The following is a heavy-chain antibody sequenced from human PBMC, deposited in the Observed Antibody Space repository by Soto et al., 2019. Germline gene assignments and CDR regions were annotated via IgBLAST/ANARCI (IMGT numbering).Heavy chain of an antibody. V-gene: IGHV4-30-2*05. CDR1: GGSISSGGYS. Sequence: PSETLSLTCAVPGGSISSGGYSWSWIRQPPGKGLEWIGYIYHSGSTYYNPSLKSRTTMSLDTSKNQFSLHLTSVTPADTALYYCARIIPIAAAGIVDPWGQGSLVTVSS. D-gene: IGHD6-13*01. J-gene: IGHJ5*02. CDR2: IYHSGST. CDR3: ARIIPIAAAGIVDP.